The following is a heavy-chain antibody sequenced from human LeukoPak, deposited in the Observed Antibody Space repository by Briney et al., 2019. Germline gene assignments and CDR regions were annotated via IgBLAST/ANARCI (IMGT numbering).Heavy chain of an antibody. CDR2: IYYSGST. CDR3: ASFSGWYGHYYYMDV. V-gene: IGHV4-59*01. J-gene: IGHJ6*03. D-gene: IGHD6-19*01. CDR1: GGSISSYY. Sequence: SETLSLTCTVSGGSISSYYWSWIRQPPGKGLEWIGYIYYSGSTNYNPSLKSRVTISVDTSKNQFSLKLSSVTAADTAVYYCASFSGWYGHYYYMDVWGKGTTVTVSS.